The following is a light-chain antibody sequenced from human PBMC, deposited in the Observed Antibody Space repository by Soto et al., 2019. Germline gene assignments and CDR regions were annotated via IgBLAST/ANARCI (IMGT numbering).Light chain of an antibody. CDR3: QQYNSYSWT. J-gene: IGKJ1*01. V-gene: IGKV1-5*03. Sequence: DCQMTLSPSTLSASVGDRVTITCRASQSISTWLAWYQQKPGKAPKLLIYKASSLESGVPSRFSGSGSGTEFTLTISSLQPDDFATYYCQQYNSYSWTFGRGTKVDIK. CDR1: QSISTW. CDR2: KAS.